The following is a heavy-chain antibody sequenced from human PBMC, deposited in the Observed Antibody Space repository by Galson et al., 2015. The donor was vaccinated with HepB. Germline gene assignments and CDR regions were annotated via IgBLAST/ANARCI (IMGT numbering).Heavy chain of an antibody. V-gene: IGHV1-18*01. D-gene: IGHD2-21*02. CDR2: ISAYNGNT. Sequence: SVKVSCKASGYTFTSYGISWVRQAPGQGLEWMGWISAYNGNTNYAQKLQGRVTMTTDTSTSTAYMELGSLRSDDTAVYYCARLSGLLVVTPHLFFDLRGRCPLVTFSS. J-gene: IGHJ2*01. CDR3: ARLSGLLVVTPHLFFDL. CDR1: GYTFTSYG.